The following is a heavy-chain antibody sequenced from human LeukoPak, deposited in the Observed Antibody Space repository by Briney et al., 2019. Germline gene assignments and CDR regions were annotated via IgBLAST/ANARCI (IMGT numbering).Heavy chain of an antibody. CDR1: GGSISSYY. CDR2: IYYSGST. CDR3: ARHAGSSPFDY. V-gene: IGHV4-59*01. D-gene: IGHD6-6*01. J-gene: IGHJ4*02. Sequence: SETLSLTCTVSGGSISSYYWSWIRQPPGKGLEWIGYIYYSGSTNYNPSLKSRVTISVDTSKNQFSLKLSSVTAADTAVYYCARHAGSSPFDYWGQGTLVTVSS.